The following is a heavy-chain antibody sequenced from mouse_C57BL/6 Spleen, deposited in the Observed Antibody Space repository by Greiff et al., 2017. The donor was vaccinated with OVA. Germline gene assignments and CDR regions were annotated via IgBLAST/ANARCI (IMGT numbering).Heavy chain of an antibody. CDR1: GFTFSSYA. V-gene: IGHV5-4*01. Sequence: VQLQQSGGGLVKPGGSLKLSCAASGFTFSSYAMSWVRQTPEKRLEWVATISDGGSYTYYPDNVKGRFTISRDNAKNNLYLQMSHLKSEDTAMYYCARAAASGNYFDYWGQGTTLTVSS. J-gene: IGHJ2*01. CDR3: ARAAASGNYFDY. CDR2: ISDGGSYT. D-gene: IGHD3-2*02.